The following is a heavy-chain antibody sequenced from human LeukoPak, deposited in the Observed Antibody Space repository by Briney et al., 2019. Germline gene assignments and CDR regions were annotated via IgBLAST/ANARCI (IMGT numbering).Heavy chain of an antibody. Sequence: QPGGSLRLSCAASGFTFSTYWMHWVRQAPGTGLVWVSRIKSDGSNSNYADCVKGRFTISRDNAKNTLYLQMDSLRAEDTAVYHCVRVGGRSSIGGDCWGQGTLVSVHS. J-gene: IGHJ4*02. CDR3: VRVGGRSSIGGDC. CDR1: GFTFSTYW. CDR2: IKSDGSNS. V-gene: IGHV3-74*01. D-gene: IGHD3-10*01.